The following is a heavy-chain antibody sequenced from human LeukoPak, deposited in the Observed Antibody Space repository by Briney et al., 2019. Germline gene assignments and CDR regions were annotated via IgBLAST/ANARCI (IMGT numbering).Heavy chain of an antibody. D-gene: IGHD2-15*01. Sequence: GGSLRLSCAASGFTFSSYEMHWVRQAPGKGLEWVSYISSSGGTIYYADSVKGRFTISRDSAKNSLYLQMNSLRAEDTAIYFCARDGRSCSGGSCYPHWGQGTLVTVSS. CDR3: ARDGRSCSGGSCYPH. V-gene: IGHV3-48*03. CDR2: ISSSGGTI. CDR1: GFTFSSYE. J-gene: IGHJ4*02.